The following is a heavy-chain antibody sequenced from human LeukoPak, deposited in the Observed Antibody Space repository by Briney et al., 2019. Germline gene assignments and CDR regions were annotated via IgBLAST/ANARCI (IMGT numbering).Heavy chain of an antibody. CDR2: IIPIFGTT. CDR3: ARGDYYGSGGFDY. Sequence: PRASVKVSCTASGDTFSSYAINWVRQAPGQGLEWMGGIIPIFGTTKYAQKFQGRVTIIADKSTSTVYMELSSLRSEDTAVYYCARGDYYGSGGFDYWGQGTLVTVSS. CDR1: GDTFSSYA. V-gene: IGHV1-69*06. J-gene: IGHJ4*02. D-gene: IGHD3-10*01.